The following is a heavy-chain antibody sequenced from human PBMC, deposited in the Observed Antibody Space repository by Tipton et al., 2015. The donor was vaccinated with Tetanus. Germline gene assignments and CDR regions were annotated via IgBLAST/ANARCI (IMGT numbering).Heavy chain of an antibody. CDR2: ISSDGSNQ. CDR1: GFTFSAYA. Sequence: SLRLSCAGSGFTFSAYALHWVRQAPGKGLEWVAVISSDGSNQWFADSVKGRFAISRDNSENTAYRQLVGLRADDTAVFYCARVGRRLTDAFDIWGQGTMVSVSS. D-gene: IGHD3-10*01. V-gene: IGHV3-30*09. CDR3: ARVGRRLTDAFDI. J-gene: IGHJ3*02.